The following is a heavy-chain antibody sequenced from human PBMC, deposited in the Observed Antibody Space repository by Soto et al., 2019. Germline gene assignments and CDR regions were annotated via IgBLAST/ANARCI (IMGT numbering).Heavy chain of an antibody. J-gene: IGHJ3*02. V-gene: IGHV4-59*01. CDR1: GLTFSRYG. Sequence: SGLTFSRYGLHWVRQAPGKGLEWIGYIYNSAPTGSTVYNPSLASRVTISVDTAKNQFSLKLSSVIAADTAVYFCARGNAFDNWGQGTLVTVSS. CDR3: ARGNAFDN. CDR2: IYNSAPTGST.